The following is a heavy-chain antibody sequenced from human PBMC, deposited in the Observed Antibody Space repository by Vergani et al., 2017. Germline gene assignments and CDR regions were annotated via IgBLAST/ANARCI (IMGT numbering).Heavy chain of an antibody. V-gene: IGHV3-30-3*01. J-gene: IGHJ6*03. CDR3: ARDSNYDFWSGYPLGYYYYYYMDV. Sequence: QVQLVESGGGVVQPGTSLRLSCVVSGFALNRLAMYWVRQAPGKGLEWVVGISFDGTNEYYPDLVKGRFTISRDIAKNSLYLQMNSLRAEDTAVYYCARDSNYDFWSGYPLGYYYYYYMDVWGKGTTVTVSS. CDR2: ISFDGTNE. CDR1: GFALNRLA. D-gene: IGHD3-3*01.